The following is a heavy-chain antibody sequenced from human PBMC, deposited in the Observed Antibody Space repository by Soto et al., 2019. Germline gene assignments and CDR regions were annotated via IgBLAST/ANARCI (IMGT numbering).Heavy chain of an antibody. J-gene: IGHJ5*02. V-gene: IGHV4-59*11. Sequence: SETLSLTCNVTGDSIKTHYWSWIRQPPGKGLEWIGYIYYSGSTLYNPSLKRRVTMSVDTSKNQFSLKLSSVTAADTAVYYCARGRTSVSSFDPWGQGTLVTVSS. D-gene: IGHD1-20*01. CDR1: GDSIKTHY. CDR2: IYYSGST. CDR3: ARGRTSVSSFDP.